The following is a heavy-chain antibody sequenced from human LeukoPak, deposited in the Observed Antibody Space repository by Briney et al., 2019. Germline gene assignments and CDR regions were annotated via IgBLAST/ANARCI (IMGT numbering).Heavy chain of an antibody. CDR2: ISGGSGTT. Sequence: HPGGSLRLSCAASGFTFSSYAMSWVRQSPGKGLDGVSGISGGSGTTYYAFYADSVKGRVTVSRDNSKTTLYLQMNSLRAEDTAVYYCAKFYDILTGYFDYWGQGTLVTVSS. CDR3: AKFYDILTGYFDY. J-gene: IGHJ4*02. CDR1: GFTFSSYA. V-gene: IGHV3-23*01. D-gene: IGHD3-9*01.